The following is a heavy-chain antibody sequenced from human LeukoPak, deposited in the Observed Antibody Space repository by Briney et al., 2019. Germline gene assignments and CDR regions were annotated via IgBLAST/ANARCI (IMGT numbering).Heavy chain of an antibody. D-gene: IGHD5-24*01. CDR2: IYYSGST. Sequence: SETLSLTCTVSGGSISSGDYYWSWIRQPPGKGLEWIGYIYYSGSTYYNPSLKSRVTISVDTSKNQFSLKLSSVTAADTAVYYCARWAAKDVPAFDYWGQGTLVTVSS. CDR1: GGSISSGDYY. J-gene: IGHJ4*02. V-gene: IGHV4-30-4*01. CDR3: ARWAAKDVPAFDY.